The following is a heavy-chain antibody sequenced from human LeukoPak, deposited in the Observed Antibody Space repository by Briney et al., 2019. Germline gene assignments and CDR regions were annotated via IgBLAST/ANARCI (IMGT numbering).Heavy chain of an antibody. CDR1: GGSISSYY. J-gene: IGHJ3*02. D-gene: IGHD1-26*01. Sequence: PSETLSLTCTVSGGSISSYYWSWIRQSPGKGLEWIGYISYTGNTNYNPSLKSRVTISVDTSKNQFSLKLSSVTAADTAVYYCAREGGFHSPAGIWGQGTMVTVSS. CDR3: AREGGFHSPAGI. CDR2: ISYTGNT. V-gene: IGHV4-4*08.